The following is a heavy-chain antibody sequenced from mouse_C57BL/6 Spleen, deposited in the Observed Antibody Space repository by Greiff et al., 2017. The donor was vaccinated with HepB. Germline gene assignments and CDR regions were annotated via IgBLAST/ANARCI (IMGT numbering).Heavy chain of an antibody. J-gene: IGHJ1*03. V-gene: IGHV1-82*01. D-gene: IGHD1-1*01. CDR1: GYAFSSSW. Sequence: VQGVESGPELVKPGASVKISCKASGYAFSSSWMNWVKQRPGKGLEWIGRIYPGDGDTNYNGKFKGKATLTANKSSSTAYMQLSSLTSEDSAVYFCARRFTTVVKDWYFDVWGTGTTVTVSS. CDR2: IYPGDGDT. CDR3: ARRFTTVVKDWYFDV.